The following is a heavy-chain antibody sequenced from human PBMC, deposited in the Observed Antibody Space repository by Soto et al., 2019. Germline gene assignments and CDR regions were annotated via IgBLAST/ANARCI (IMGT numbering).Heavy chain of an antibody. CDR2: ISGGGGST. CDR3: AEGFIVVVTVIRPDDAFDV. D-gene: IGHD2-21*02. Sequence: EVQLLESGGGLVQPGGSLRLSCAASGFTFGNFGMNWVRQAPGKGLEWVSGISGGGGSTYYADCVKGRFTISRDPSKNTIFLEMNSLRAEDTAVYYCAEGFIVVVTVIRPDDAFDVWGQGTLVTVSS. J-gene: IGHJ3*01. CDR1: GFTFGNFG. V-gene: IGHV3-23*01.